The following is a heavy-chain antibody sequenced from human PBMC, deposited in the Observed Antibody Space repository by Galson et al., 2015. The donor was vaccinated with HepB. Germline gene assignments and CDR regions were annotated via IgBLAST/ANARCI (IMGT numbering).Heavy chain of an antibody. V-gene: IGHV3-48*01. CDR3: ARTLRYYYDSSGYYYPNYYYYGMDV. CDR2: ISSSSSTI. Sequence: SLRLSCAASGFTFSSYSMNWVRQAPGKGLEWVSYISSSSSTIYYADSVKGRFTISRDNAKNSLYLQMNSLRAEDTAVYYCARTLRYYYDSSGYYYPNYYYYGMDVWGQGTTVTVSS. J-gene: IGHJ6*02. CDR1: GFTFSSYS. D-gene: IGHD3-22*01.